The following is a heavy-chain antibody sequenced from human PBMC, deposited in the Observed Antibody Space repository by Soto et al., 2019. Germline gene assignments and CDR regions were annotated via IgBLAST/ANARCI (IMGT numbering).Heavy chain of an antibody. V-gene: IGHV3-48*02. D-gene: IGHD3-10*01. CDR2: ISSSSYTI. Sequence: GGSLRLSCTAPGFTFNTYNMNWVRQAPGKGLEWVSYISSSSYTIKYADSVEGRFTVSRDNGKKSLYLQMNSLRDEDTAVYFCAREISLSAGSYFDYWGQGTLVTVSS. CDR3: AREISLSAGSYFDY. J-gene: IGHJ4*02. CDR1: GFTFNTYN.